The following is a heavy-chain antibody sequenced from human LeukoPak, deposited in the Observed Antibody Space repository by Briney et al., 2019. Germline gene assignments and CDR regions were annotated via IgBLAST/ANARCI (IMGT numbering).Heavy chain of an antibody. D-gene: IGHD6-13*01. CDR1: GYSFTSYW. CDR3: ASGIAAAGTIDY. CDR2: IYPGDSDT. V-gene: IGHV5-51*01. Sequence: GGSLKISCKGSGYSFTSYWIGWGRPMPRKGLEWVGIIYPGDSDTRYSPSFQGQVTISADKSISTAYLQWSSLKASDTAMYYCASGIAAAGTIDYWGQGTLVTVSS. J-gene: IGHJ4*02.